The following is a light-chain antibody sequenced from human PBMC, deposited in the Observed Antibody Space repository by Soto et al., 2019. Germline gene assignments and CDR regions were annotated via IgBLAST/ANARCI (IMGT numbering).Light chain of an antibody. J-gene: IGKJ5*01. CDR1: QSVRSN. CDR2: GAS. Sequence: EVVMTQSPATLSVSPGERVTLSCRASQSVRSNLAWYQQKPGQSPRLLIYGASTRATGIPARFSGSGSGTEFTLTISSLESEDFAVYYCQQRSNWPITFGQGTRLEIK. CDR3: QQRSNWPIT. V-gene: IGKV3-15*01.